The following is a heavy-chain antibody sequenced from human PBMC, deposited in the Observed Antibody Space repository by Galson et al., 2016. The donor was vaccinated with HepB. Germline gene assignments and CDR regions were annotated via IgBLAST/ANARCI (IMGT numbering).Heavy chain of an antibody. J-gene: IGHJ2*01. Sequence: SLRLSCAASGFTFSNYAMNWVRQTPGKGLEWVKGISGSGGRTFYAASVKGRFAISRDNSKKALYLQMNNLRDEDTAEYFCAKAGSGWSGRARYSDLWGRGTLVTVSS. CDR2: ISGSGGRT. V-gene: IGHV3-23*01. D-gene: IGHD6-19*01. CDR1: GFTFSNYA. CDR3: AKAGSGWSGRARYSDL.